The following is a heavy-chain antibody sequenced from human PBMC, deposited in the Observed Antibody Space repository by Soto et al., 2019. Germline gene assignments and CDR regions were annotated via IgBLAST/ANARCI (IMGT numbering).Heavy chain of an antibody. V-gene: IGHV1-2*02. CDR1: GYTFTGYY. D-gene: IGHD5-12*01. J-gene: IGHJ4*02. CDR2: INPNNGDT. CDR3: ARHSGYDYVFDY. Sequence: SVKVSCKASGYTFTGYYIHWVRQAPGQGLEWMGWINPNNGDTNYAQKFQGRVTMTRDTSTSTAYMELSSLTFDDTAVYYCARHSGYDYVFDYWGQGTMVTVSS.